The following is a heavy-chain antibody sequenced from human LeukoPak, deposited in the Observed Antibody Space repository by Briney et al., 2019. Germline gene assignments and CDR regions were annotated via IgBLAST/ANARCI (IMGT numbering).Heavy chain of an antibody. CDR2: ISWNSGNI. J-gene: IGHJ6*02. V-gene: IGHV3-9*01. CDR3: AKDCRYGEDYFYGMDV. Sequence: SLRLSCAASGFTFDDYAMHWVRQAPGKGLEWVSGISWNSGNIGYADSVKGRFTISRDNAKNSLFLQMNTLRAEDTALYYCAKDCRYGEDYFYGMDVWGQGTTVTVSS. D-gene: IGHD4-17*01. CDR1: GFTFDDYA.